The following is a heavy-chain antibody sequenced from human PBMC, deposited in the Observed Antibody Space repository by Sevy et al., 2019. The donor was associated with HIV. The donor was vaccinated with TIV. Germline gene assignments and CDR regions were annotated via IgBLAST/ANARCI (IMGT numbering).Heavy chain of an antibody. CDR2: ISWDGGST. Sequence: GGSLRLSCAASGFTFDDYTMHWVRQAPGKGLEWVSLISWDGGSTNYADSVKGRFTISRDNSKNSLYLQMNSLRTEDTALYYCAKDGAVRGYDFWSGYYTSIDYWGQGTLVTVSS. J-gene: IGHJ4*02. D-gene: IGHD3-3*01. CDR3: AKDGAVRGYDFWSGYYTSIDY. V-gene: IGHV3-43*01. CDR1: GFTFDDYT.